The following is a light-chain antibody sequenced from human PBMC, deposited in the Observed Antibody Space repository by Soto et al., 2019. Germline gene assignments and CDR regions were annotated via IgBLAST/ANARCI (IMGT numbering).Light chain of an antibody. Sequence: VVLTQSPATLSLSPGERATLSCRTSLSVSVYLDWYQQKPGQAPRLLISDASNRATGIPARFSGSGSGTDFTLTISSLEPEDFAVYYCHQRQYWPPITFGQGTLLAIK. J-gene: IGKJ5*01. CDR2: DAS. CDR3: HQRQYWPPIT. V-gene: IGKV3-11*01. CDR1: LSVSVY.